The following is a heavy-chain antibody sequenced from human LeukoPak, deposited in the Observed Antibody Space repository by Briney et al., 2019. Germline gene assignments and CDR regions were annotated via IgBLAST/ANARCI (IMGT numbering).Heavy chain of an antibody. CDR3: ARDNGGDYWYSDI. CDR2: MYTSGGT. CDR1: GASISSYY. V-gene: IGHV4-4*07. Sequence: SETLSLTCTVSGASISSYYWSWIRKPAGKGLDWIGRMYTSGGTNYNPSLQSRVTISVDKSNNQLSLKRSSVTAADTAVYFCARDNGGDYWYSDIWGRGTLVTVSS. D-gene: IGHD2-21*01. J-gene: IGHJ2*01.